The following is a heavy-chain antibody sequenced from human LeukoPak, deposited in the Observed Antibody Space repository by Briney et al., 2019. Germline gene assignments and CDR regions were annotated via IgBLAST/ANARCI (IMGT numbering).Heavy chain of an antibody. CDR2: IWYDGSNK. CDR3: ARDSSIVVVPTAISVDL. D-gene: IGHD2-2*01. Sequence: GGSLRLSCAASGFTFSSYGMHWVRQAPGKGREWVAVIWYDGSNKFYEDSVKGRFTISRDNSKNTLYLQMNSLRAEDTAVYYCARDSSIVVVPTAISVDLWGQGTLVTVSS. V-gene: IGHV3-33*01. CDR1: GFTFSSYG. J-gene: IGHJ5*02.